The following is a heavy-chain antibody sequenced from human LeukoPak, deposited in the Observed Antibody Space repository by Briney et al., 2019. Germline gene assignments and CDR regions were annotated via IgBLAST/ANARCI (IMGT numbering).Heavy chain of an antibody. CDR2: IYHSGST. CDR1: GGSISSSNW. V-gene: IGHV4-4*02. D-gene: IGHD6-19*01. Sequence: SGTLSLTCAVSGGSISSSNWWSWVRRPPGKGLEGIGEIYHSGSTNYNPSLKSRVTISVDKSKNQFSLKLSSVTAADTAVYYCARDVRSQGAVAGFDYWAREPWSPSPQ. J-gene: IGHJ4*02. CDR3: ARDVRSQGAVAGFDY.